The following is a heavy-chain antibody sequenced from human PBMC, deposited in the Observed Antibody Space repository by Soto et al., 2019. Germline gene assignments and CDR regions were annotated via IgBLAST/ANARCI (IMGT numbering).Heavy chain of an antibody. V-gene: IGHV1-69*01. CDR2: IIPMFRTA. Sequence: QVPLVQSGAEVKKPGSSVRVSCKASGGTFSTYSITWVRQAPGQGLEWMGGIIPMFRTANYAQKFQGRVTITADESTSTATMELSSLRFEDTAVYYCARDGVGALGYYGMDVWGQGTTVTVSS. D-gene: IGHD1-26*01. CDR1: GGTFSTYS. J-gene: IGHJ6*02. CDR3: ARDGVGALGYYGMDV.